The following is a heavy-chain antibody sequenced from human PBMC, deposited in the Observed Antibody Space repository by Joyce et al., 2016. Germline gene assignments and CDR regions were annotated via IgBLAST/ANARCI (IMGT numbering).Heavy chain of an antibody. CDR3: GSVFEY. CDR1: GFTFTNYW. J-gene: IGHJ4*02. CDR2: VDSDGSGT. V-gene: IGHV3-74*01. Sequence: EVQLVESGGGLLKPGGSLRLSCAASGFTFTNYWMHWVLQAPGKGLVWVARVDSDGSGTSYADSVKGRFTISRDNAKNMVYLQMNSLRIEDTAVYYCGSVFEYWGRGALVTVSS.